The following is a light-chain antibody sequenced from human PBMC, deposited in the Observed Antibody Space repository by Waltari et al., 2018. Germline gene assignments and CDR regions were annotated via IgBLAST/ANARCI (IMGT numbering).Light chain of an antibody. J-gene: IGKJ4*01. Sequence: DIQLTQSPSFLSASVGDRVTIPCRASQGISSYLAWFQQKPGKAPNLLIYAASTLQSGVPSRFSGSGSGTDFTLTISSLQPEDFATYYCQQLDSYPLTFGGGTKVEIK. CDR3: QQLDSYPLT. CDR2: AAS. V-gene: IGKV1-9*01. CDR1: QGISSY.